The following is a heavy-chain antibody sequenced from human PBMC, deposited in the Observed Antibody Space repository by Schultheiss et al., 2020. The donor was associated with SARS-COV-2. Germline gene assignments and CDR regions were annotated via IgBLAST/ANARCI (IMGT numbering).Heavy chain of an antibody. V-gene: IGHV1-2*06. D-gene: IGHD2-2*01. Sequence: ASVKVSCKASGYRFTDYWINWVRQAPGQGLEWMGRINPSSGDTNYAQKFQDRVTMATGTSINTAYIEVISLMSDDTAVYYCARVVPAARASGITRWFDPWGQGTLVTVSS. CDR3: ARVVPAARASGITRWFDP. CDR1: GYRFTDYW. CDR2: INPSSGDT. J-gene: IGHJ5*02.